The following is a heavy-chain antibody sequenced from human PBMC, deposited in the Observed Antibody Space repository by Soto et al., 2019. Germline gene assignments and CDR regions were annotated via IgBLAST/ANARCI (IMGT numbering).Heavy chain of an antibody. CDR3: ARDWGSGVYYFDY. V-gene: IGHV3-48*03. CDR2: ISSSGSTI. Sequence: GGSLRLSCAASGFTFSSYEMNWVRQAPGKGLEWVSYISSSGSTIYYADSVKGRFTIPRDNAKNSLYLQMNSLRAEDMAVYYCARDWGSGVYYFDYWGQGTLVTVSS. J-gene: IGHJ4*02. CDR1: GFTFSSYE. D-gene: IGHD7-27*01.